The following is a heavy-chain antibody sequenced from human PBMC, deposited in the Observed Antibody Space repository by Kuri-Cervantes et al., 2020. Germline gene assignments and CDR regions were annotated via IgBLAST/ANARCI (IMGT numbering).Heavy chain of an antibody. D-gene: IGHD6-13*01. V-gene: IGHV1-69*13. Sequence: SVKVSCKASGGTFSSYAISWVRQAPGQGLEWMGGIIPIFGTANYAQKFQGRVTITADESTSTAYMELSSLRSEDTAVYYCARGGGPYSSSWYDYYMDVWGQGTTVTVSS. CDR2: IIPIFGTA. CDR3: ARGGGPYSSSWYDYYMDV. J-gene: IGHJ6*03. CDR1: GGTFSSYA.